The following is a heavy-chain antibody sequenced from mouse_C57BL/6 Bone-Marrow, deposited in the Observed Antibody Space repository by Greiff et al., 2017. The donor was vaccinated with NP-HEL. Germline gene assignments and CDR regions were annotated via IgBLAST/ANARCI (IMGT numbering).Heavy chain of an antibody. CDR2: IDPSDSYT. D-gene: IGHD2-5*01. V-gene: IGHV1-69*01. J-gene: IGHJ3*01. CDR3: ANNNYPWFAH. CDR1: GYTFTSYW. Sequence: QVQLQQPGAELVMPGASVKLSCKASGYTFTSYWMHWVKQRPGQGLEWIGEIDPSDSYTNYNQKFKGKSTLTVAPSSSTAYMPLSSLKSEDSAVYYCANNNYPWFAHWGQGTLVTVSA.